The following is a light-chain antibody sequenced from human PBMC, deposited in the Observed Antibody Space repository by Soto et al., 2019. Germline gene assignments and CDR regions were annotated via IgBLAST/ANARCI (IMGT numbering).Light chain of an antibody. Sequence: EIVLTQSPVTLSLSPGERATLSCRASQSINNYLAWYQQKPGQPPRLLIYDASNRATAIPVRFSGSGSGTDFPLTITSLEPEDSAVYYCQCRGIWPPGATFGGGTKVEIK. V-gene: IGKV3-11*01. CDR3: QCRGIWPPGAT. CDR2: DAS. J-gene: IGKJ4*01. CDR1: QSINNY.